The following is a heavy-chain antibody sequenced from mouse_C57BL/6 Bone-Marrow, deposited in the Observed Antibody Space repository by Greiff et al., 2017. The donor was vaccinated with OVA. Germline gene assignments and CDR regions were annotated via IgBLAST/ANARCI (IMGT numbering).Heavy chain of an antibody. CDR3: ATLDSSGFAY. Sequence: EVKLMESGGDLVKPGGSLKLSCAASGFTFSSYGMSWVRQTPDKRLEWVATISSGGSYTYYPDSVKGRFTISRDNAKNTLYLQMSSLKSEDTAMYYCATLDSSGFAYWGQGTLVTVSA. CDR1: GFTFSSYG. D-gene: IGHD3-2*02. J-gene: IGHJ3*01. CDR2: ISSGGSYT. V-gene: IGHV5-6*01.